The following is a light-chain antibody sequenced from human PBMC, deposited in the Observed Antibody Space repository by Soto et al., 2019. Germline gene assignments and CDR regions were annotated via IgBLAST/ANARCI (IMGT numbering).Light chain of an antibody. CDR1: STNIGAGYD. CDR3: QSYESSLSGWV. Sequence: QSVLTQPPSLSGAPGQRVAISCTGSSTNIGAGYDVHWYQQLPGTAPKLLIYGNSNRPSGVPDRFSGSKSGTSASLAITGLQAEDEADYYCQSYESSLSGWVFGGGTKLTVL. CDR2: GNS. V-gene: IGLV1-40*01. J-gene: IGLJ3*02.